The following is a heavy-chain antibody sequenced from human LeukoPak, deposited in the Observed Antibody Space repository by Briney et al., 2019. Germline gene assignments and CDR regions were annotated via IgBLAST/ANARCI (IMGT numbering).Heavy chain of an antibody. CDR2: INHSGST. J-gene: IGHJ5*02. CDR1: GGSFSGYY. D-gene: IGHD3-9*01. Sequence: TSETLSLTCAVYGGSFSGYYWSWIRQPPGKGLEWIGEINHSGSTNYNPSLKSRVTISVDTSKNQFSLKLSSVTAADTAVYYCASQPRGLYYDILTGYSARSWFDPWGQGTLVTVSS. V-gene: IGHV4-34*01. CDR3: ASQPRGLYYDILTGYSARSWFDP.